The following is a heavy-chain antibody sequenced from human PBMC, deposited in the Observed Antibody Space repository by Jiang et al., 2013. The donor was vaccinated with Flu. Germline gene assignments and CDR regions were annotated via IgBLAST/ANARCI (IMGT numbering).Heavy chain of an antibody. Sequence: QLVESGGGVVQPGRSLRLSCEASGFDLSAYGMHWVRQAPGKGLEWVAVTSYDGDHKFYADSVKGRFIISRDKSKNTTVYLQMDTLRVEDTAVYYCAKDGGETYYPFLGYFFALWGRGTLVTVSS. D-gene: IGHD2/OR15-2a*01. V-gene: IGHV3-30*18. CDR3: AKDGGETYYPFLGYFFAL. CDR1: GFDLSAYG. CDR2: TSYDGDHK. J-gene: IGHJ4*02.